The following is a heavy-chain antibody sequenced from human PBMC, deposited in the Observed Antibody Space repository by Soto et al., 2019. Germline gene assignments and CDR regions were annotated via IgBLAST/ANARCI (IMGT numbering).Heavy chain of an antibody. J-gene: IGHJ6*02. CDR2: IRSKAYGGTT. D-gene: IGHD3-9*01. Sequence: PGGSLRLSCTASGCTFGDYAMSWIRQAPGKGLEWVGFIRSKAYGGTTEYAASVKGRFTISRDDSKSIAYLQMNSLKTEDTAVYYCTRSLVMGDILTGYYPYYYYGMDVWGQGTTVTVS. CDR3: TRSLVMGDILTGYYPYYYYGMDV. CDR1: GCTFGDYA. V-gene: IGHV3-49*03.